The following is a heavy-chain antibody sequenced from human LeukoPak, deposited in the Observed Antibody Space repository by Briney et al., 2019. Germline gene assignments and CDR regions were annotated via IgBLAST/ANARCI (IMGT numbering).Heavy chain of an antibody. CDR2: ISGSGDET. CDR3: AKDPYNGLIRTFWLES. V-gene: IGHV3-23*01. Sequence: GGSLRLAMAASGLTFRSFAMSWVRQAPGKGLEWVSVISGSGDETYYADSVKGRFTISRDNSKNTLYLQMNNLRGDDTAIYYCAKDPYNGLIRTFWLESWGQGSLVTVSS. CDR1: GLTFRSFA. D-gene: IGHD3-10*01. J-gene: IGHJ5*01.